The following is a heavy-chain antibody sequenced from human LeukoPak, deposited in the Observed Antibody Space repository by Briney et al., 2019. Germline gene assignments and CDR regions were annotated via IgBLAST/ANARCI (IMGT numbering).Heavy chain of an antibody. Sequence: PGGSLRLSCAASGFTFSSYAMSWVRQAPGKGLEWVSTISGSGDTTYYAGSVKGRFTISRVNSKNTLYLQMNSLRAEDTAVYYCAKDRYPYSTLFDPWGQGTLVTVSS. CDR1: GFTFSSYA. V-gene: IGHV3-23*01. CDR3: AKDRYPYSTLFDP. CDR2: ISGSGDTT. D-gene: IGHD6-13*01. J-gene: IGHJ5*02.